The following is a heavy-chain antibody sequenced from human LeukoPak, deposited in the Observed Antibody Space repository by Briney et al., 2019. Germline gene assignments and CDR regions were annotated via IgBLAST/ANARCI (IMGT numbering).Heavy chain of an antibody. CDR3: ARAFVQVGINVPDH. Sequence: GSSLRLSCAASGFTFSSYVMHWVRQAPGKGLEWVAVTSYDGGNQYYADSVKGRFTISRDNSKNTLFLQMNSLRPEDTALYYCARAFVQVGINVPDHWGQGALVTVSS. CDR2: TSYDGGNQ. D-gene: IGHD2-8*01. J-gene: IGHJ5*02. V-gene: IGHV3-30*04. CDR1: GFTFSSYV.